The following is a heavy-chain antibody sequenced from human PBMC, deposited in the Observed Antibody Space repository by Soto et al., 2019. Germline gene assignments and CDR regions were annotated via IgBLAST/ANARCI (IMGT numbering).Heavy chain of an antibody. J-gene: IGHJ5*02. V-gene: IGHV3-30-3*01. D-gene: IGHD1-20*01. Sequence: QVQLVESGGGVVQPGRSLRLSCAASGFTFSTHAMHWVRQAPGKGLECVAIVSFDGSNKYYADSVKGRFTISRDNSKNTPYLQMSGLTPEDTAVYYCARDQTGITTTGGGRIDPWGQGTLVTVSS. CDR2: VSFDGSNK. CDR1: GFTFSTHA. CDR3: ARDQTGITTTGGGRIDP.